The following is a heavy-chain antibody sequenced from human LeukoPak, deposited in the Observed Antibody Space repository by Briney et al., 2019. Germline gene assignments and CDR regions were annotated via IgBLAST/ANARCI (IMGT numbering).Heavy chain of an antibody. V-gene: IGHV4-59*08. CDR2: IYYSGST. Sequence: SETLSLTCTVSGGSISNYYWSWIRRPPGKGLEWIGYIYYSGSTNYNPSLKSRVTISVDTSKNQFSLKLSSVTAADTAVYYCARSRDSSGWPYGLDYYYYMDVWGKGTTVTISS. D-gene: IGHD6-19*01. CDR3: ARSRDSSGWPYGLDYYYYMDV. J-gene: IGHJ6*03. CDR1: GGSISNYY.